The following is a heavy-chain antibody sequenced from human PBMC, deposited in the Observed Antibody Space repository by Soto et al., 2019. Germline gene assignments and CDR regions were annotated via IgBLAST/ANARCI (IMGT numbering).Heavy chain of an antibody. V-gene: IGHV1-69*12. D-gene: IGHD3-3*02. Sequence: QVQLVQSGAEVRQPASSVKVSCKTSGGTFSSYAISWVRQAPGQGLEWMGGIVPIVDTSTYAQKFQGRVTITADESTSTVYMELRSLRSDDTAVYYCLSVLAIPCYPDNWGQGTLVPVSS. CDR1: GGTFSSYA. CDR3: LSVLAIPCYPDN. J-gene: IGHJ4*02. CDR2: IVPIVDTS.